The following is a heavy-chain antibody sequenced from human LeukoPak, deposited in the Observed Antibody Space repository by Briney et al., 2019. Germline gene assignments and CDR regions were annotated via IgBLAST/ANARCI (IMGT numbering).Heavy chain of an antibody. J-gene: IGHJ4*02. CDR3: AKDDDDGDHVVVDH. V-gene: IGHV3-23*01. CDR2: ISGSGGST. Sequence: GGSLRLSCAVSGFTVSSNYMNWVRQAPGKGLEWVSLISGSGGSTYYADSVKGRFTVSRDNSKNTEYLQMNSLRAEDTAIYYCAKDDDDGDHVVVDHWGQGTLVTVSS. D-gene: IGHD4-17*01. CDR1: GFTVSSNY.